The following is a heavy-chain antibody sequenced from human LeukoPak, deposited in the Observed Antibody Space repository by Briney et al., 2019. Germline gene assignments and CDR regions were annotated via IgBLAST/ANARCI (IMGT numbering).Heavy chain of an antibody. D-gene: IGHD6-13*01. CDR3: AKTRSSWYSGVAFDM. V-gene: IGHV4-38-2*02. CDR2: IYHSGGT. Sequence: PSETLSLTCNVSGYSISSGYYWGWIRQPPGKGLEWIGSIYHSGGTYYNPSLRSRVTISLDTSKNQFSLKLSSVTAPDTAVYFCAKTRSSWYSGVAFDMWGQGAMVTVSS. J-gene: IGHJ3*02. CDR1: GYSISSGYY.